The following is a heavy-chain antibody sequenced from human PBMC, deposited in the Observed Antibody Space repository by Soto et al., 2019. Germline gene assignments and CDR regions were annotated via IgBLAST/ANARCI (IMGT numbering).Heavy chain of an antibody. CDR1: GFTFSSYG. CDR3: TTEDDSSAYYSKGYFDY. D-gene: IGHD3-22*01. V-gene: IGHV3-33*01. CDR2: IWYDGSNK. J-gene: IGHJ4*02. Sequence: GGSLRLSCAASGFTFSSYGMHWVRQAPGKGLEWVAVIWYDGSNKYYADSVKGRFTISRDNSKNTLYLQMNSLRAEDTAVYYCTTEDDSSAYYSKGYFDYWGQGTLVTVSS.